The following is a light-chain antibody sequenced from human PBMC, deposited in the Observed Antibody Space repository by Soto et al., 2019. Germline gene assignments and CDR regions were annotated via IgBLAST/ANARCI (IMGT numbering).Light chain of an antibody. Sequence: EVVLTKYPATLSLSPGERATLSCRASQSVSSYLAWYQQKPGQAPRLLIYDASNRATGIPARFSGSGSGTDFTLTISSLEPEDFAVYYCQQRSNWLITFGQGTRLEIK. J-gene: IGKJ5*01. CDR3: QQRSNWLIT. CDR2: DAS. V-gene: IGKV3-11*01. CDR1: QSVSSY.